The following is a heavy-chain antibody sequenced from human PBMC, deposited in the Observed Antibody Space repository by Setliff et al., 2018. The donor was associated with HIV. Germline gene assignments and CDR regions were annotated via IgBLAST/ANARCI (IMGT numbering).Heavy chain of an antibody. D-gene: IGHD7-27*01. V-gene: IGHV1-2*02. J-gene: IGHJ6*03. CDR3: VRDRTHRNWGSRGYYYMDV. CDR2: INPNSDDT. CDR1: GYTFTGYY. Sequence: ASVKVSCKASGYTFTGYYMHWVRHDPRQGLEWMGWINPNSDDTNYEQKFQGRVNMTRDTSISTVYMELSRLISDDTAVYYCVRDRTHRNWGSRGYYYMDVWGKGTTVTVSS.